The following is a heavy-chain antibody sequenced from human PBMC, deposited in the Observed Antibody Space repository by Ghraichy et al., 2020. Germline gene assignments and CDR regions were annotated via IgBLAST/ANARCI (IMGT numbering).Heavy chain of an antibody. J-gene: IGHJ4*02. CDR1: GGSISSYY. D-gene: IGHD6-19*01. V-gene: IGHV4-59*01. CDR2: IYYSGST. Sequence: SETLSLTCTVSGGSISSYYWSWIRQPPGKGLEWIGYIYYSGSTNYNPSLKSRVTISVDTSKNQFSLKLSSVTAADTAVYYCARVGDSSGRKKAYLYYFDYWGQGTLVTVSS. CDR3: ARVGDSSGRKKAYLYYFDY.